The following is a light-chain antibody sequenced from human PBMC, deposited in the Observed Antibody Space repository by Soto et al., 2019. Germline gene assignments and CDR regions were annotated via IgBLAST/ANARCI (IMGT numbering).Light chain of an antibody. CDR2: GAS. CDR3: QQYGSSPMYT. V-gene: IGKV3-20*01. Sequence: EIVLTQSPGTLSLSPGERATLSCRASQSVSSSYLAWYQQKPGQAPRLLIYGASSRATGIPDRFSGSGSGTDFTLTISRLEPEDCAVYYCQQYGSSPMYTFGQGTKREIK. J-gene: IGKJ2*01. CDR1: QSVSSSY.